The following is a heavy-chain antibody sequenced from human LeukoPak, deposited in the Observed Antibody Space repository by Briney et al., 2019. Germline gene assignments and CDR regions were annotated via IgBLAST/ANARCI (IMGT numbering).Heavy chain of an antibody. J-gene: IGHJ4*02. CDR1: GFTFSSYA. CDR2: ISGSGGST. CDR3: AKDGAVLRYFDWFFYFDY. D-gene: IGHD3-9*01. V-gene: IGHV3-23*01. Sequence: GGSLRLSCAASGFTFSSYAMSWVRQAPGKGLEWVPAISGSGGSTYYADSVKGRFTISRDNSKNTLYLQMNSLRAEDTAVYYCAKDGAVLRYFDWFFYFDYWGQGTLVTVSS.